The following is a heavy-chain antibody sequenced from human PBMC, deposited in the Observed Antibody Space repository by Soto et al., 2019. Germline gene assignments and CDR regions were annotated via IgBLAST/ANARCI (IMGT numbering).Heavy chain of an antibody. V-gene: IGHV1-3*01. D-gene: IGHD5-18*01. Sequence: ASVKVSCKASGYTFTSYAMPLVRQAPGQKPEWMGWINAGSGNTKYSQKFPGRVTINRDTSPSTAYKELSSLRSEDTAVYYCGRVDTAMVGYYYLGMDVWGQGTTVNVSS. CDR2: INAGSGNT. CDR1: GYTFTSYA. J-gene: IGHJ6*02. CDR3: GRVDTAMVGYYYLGMDV.